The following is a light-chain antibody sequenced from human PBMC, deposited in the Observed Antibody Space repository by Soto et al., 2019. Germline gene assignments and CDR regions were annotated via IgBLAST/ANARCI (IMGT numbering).Light chain of an antibody. CDR3: QQYNPYSPWT. CDR2: KAS. Sequence: DIQMTQSPSTLSASVGDRVTITCRASQSITGWLAWFQQKPGKAPKLLISKASSLESGVPSRFSGSGSGTEFTLTLSSLQPDDFATYYCQQYNPYSPWTFGQGTKVEIK. V-gene: IGKV1-5*03. J-gene: IGKJ1*01. CDR1: QSITGW.